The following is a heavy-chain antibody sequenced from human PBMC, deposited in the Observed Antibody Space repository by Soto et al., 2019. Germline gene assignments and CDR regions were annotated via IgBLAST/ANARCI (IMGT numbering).Heavy chain of an antibody. J-gene: IGHJ4*02. V-gene: IGHV3-48*01. Sequence: EVQLVESGGGLVQPGGSLRLSCVASGFTFSTDSMNWVRQAPGKGLEWVAHISTSGTTRYYADSVKGRFTISRDNAKTSXYLQMXSLRXEDTXVYXXXXFXXSGFDYWGQGTLVTVSS. CDR1: GFTFSTDS. CDR3: XXFXXSGFDY. CDR2: ISTSGTTR. D-gene: IGHD6-19*01.